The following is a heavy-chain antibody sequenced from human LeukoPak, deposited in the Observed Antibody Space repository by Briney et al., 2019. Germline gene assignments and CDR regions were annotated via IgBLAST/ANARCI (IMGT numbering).Heavy chain of an antibody. CDR2: ITGSCDST. V-gene: IGHV3-23*01. D-gene: IGHD6-6*01. CDR1: GFTFSSNA. CDR3: GKERYGSSSVVDY. Sequence: GGSLRLSCAASGFTFSSNAMNWVRQAPGKGLEWVSGITGSCDSTYYADSVKGRFAISRDNSKNTVYLQMTSLRVADTAVYHCGKERYGSSSVVDYWGPGTLVTVSS. J-gene: IGHJ4*01.